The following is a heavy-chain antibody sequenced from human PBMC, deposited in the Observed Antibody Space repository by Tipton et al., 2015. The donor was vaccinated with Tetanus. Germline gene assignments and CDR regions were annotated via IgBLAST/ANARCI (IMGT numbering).Heavy chain of an antibody. J-gene: IGHJ6*02. CDR3: ARLTGHSMDVVDYYYFGMDV. V-gene: IGHV4-59*01. D-gene: IGHD2-21*01. CDR1: GGSMNSYY. CDR2: IYYTGST. Sequence: TLSLTCTVSGGSMNSYYWSWIRQPPGKGLEWIGYIYYTGSTNYNPSLKSGVTISFDTSKNQFSLKLTSVSAADTAVYYCARLTGHSMDVVDYYYFGMDVWGQGTKVTVSS.